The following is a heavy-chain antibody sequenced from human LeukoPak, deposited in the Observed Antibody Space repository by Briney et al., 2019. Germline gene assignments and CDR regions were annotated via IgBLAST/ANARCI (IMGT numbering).Heavy chain of an antibody. Sequence: PSETLSLTCSVSGGSMTTYYWNWLRQPPGKGLEFIGYVDYSGNTYHNPSLESRVTISVNTSKNQFSLRLNSVTAADTAVYYCARLQPGPNSFDFWGQGTLVTASS. D-gene: IGHD2-2*01. V-gene: IGHV4-59*08. J-gene: IGHJ4*02. CDR3: ARLQPGPNSFDF. CDR2: VDYSGNT. CDR1: GGSMTTYY.